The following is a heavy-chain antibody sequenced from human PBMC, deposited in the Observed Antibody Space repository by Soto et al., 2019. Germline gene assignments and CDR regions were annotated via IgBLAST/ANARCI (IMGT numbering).Heavy chain of an antibody. CDR1: GGSISSYY. D-gene: IGHD6-13*01. V-gene: IGHV4-59*01. CDR2: IYYSGST. J-gene: IGHJ3*02. CDR3: ARREGQLAAFDI. Sequence: SETLSLTCAVSGGSISSYYWSWIRQPPGKGLEWVGYIYYSGSTKYNPSLTSRVTISVDTSKNQFSLKLSSVTAADTAVYYCARREGQLAAFDIWGQGTLVTVS.